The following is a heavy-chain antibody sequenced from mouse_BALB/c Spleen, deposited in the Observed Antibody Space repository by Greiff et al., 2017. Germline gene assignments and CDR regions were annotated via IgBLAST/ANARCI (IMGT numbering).Heavy chain of an antibody. V-gene: IGHV2-9*02. Sequence: VQLKESGPGLVAPSQSLSITCTVSGFSLTSYGVHWVRQPPGKGLEWLGVIWAGGSTNYNSALMSRLSISKDNSKSQVFLKMNSLQTDDTAMYYCARDEGNYYGSSSYAMDYWGQGTSVTVSS. J-gene: IGHJ4*01. CDR2: IWAGGST. D-gene: IGHD1-1*01. CDR1: GFSLTSYG. CDR3: ARDEGNYYGSSSYAMDY.